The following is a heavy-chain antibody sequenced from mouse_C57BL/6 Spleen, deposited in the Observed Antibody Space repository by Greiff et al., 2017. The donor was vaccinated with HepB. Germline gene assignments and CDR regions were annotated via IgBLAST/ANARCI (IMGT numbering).Heavy chain of an antibody. CDR3: APYDGYYEFAY. V-gene: IGHV1-74*01. CDR2: IHPSDSDT. Sequence: VQLQQPGAELVKPGASVKVSCKASGYTFTSYWMHWVKQRPGQGLEWIGRIHPSDSDTNYNQKFKGKATLTVDKSSSTAYMQLSSLTSEDSAVYYCAPYDGYYEFAYWGQGTLVTVSA. CDR1: GYTFTSYW. J-gene: IGHJ3*01. D-gene: IGHD2-3*01.